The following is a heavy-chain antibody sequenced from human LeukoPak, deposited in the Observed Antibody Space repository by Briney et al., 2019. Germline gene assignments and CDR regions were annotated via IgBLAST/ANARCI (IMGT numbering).Heavy chain of an antibody. Sequence: PGGSLRLSCAASGFTFSSYLMHWVRQAPGKGLVWVSHIDSDGSITTYADSVKGRFTISGDNARNTLYLQMNSLRAEDTAVYYCARVLTPANIDSWGQGTLVTVSS. CDR3: ARVLTPANIDS. J-gene: IGHJ4*02. CDR1: GFTFSSYL. D-gene: IGHD3-9*01. CDR2: IDSDGSIT. V-gene: IGHV3-74*01.